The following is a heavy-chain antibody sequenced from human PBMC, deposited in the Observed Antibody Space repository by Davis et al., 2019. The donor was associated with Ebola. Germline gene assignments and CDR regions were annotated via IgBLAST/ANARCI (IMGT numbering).Heavy chain of an antibody. J-gene: IGHJ6*03. D-gene: IGHD2-2*01. V-gene: IGHV3-30-3*01. CDR1: GFTFSSYA. CDR3: ARVRGYCSTSCSIYTDV. Sequence: GESLKISCAASGFTFSSYAMHWVRQAPGKGLEWVAVISYDGSNKYYADSVKGRFTISRDNSKNTLYLQMNSLRAEDTAVYYCARVRGYCSTSCSIYTDVWGKGIMVTVSS. CDR2: ISYDGSNK.